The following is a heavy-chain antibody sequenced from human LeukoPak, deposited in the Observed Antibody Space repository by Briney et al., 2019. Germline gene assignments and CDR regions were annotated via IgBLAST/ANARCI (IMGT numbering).Heavy chain of an antibody. CDR2: ISGSGGST. Sequence: SGGSLRLSCAASGFTFSSYAMSWVRQAPGKGLEWVSAISGSGGSTYYADSVKGRFTISRDNSKNTLCLQMNSLRAEDTAVYYCAKHSSGWYSFDYWGQGTLVTVSS. D-gene: IGHD6-19*01. CDR1: GFTFSSYA. V-gene: IGHV3-23*01. CDR3: AKHSSGWYSFDY. J-gene: IGHJ4*02.